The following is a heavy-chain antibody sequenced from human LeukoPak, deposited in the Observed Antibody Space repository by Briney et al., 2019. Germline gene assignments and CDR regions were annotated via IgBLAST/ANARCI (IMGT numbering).Heavy chain of an antibody. CDR1: SVSITSYY. D-gene: IGHD2-21*01. CDR2: IYHSGNT. V-gene: IGHV4-59*01. CDR3: ASEVADGY. Sequence: ASETLSLTCSVSSVSITSYYWTSIRQPPGKGLEWIGYIYHSGNTKYNPSLKGRVTMSIDTSKNQFFLNVTSLTAADTAVYYCASEVADGYWGQGTLVIVS. J-gene: IGHJ4*02.